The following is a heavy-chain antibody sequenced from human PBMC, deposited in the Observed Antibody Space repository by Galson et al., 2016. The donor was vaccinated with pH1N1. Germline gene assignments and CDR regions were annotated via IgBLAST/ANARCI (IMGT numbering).Heavy chain of an antibody. J-gene: IGHJ4*02. Sequence: SVKVSCKASGYTFTKYYPHWVRQAPGQGFEWMGVIDPSNGGTNYAQKFQDRVTMTRDTSTSTVYMELSSLRSEDTAVYYCAAPMGHDYRALLTDYWGQGTLVTVSS. CDR3: AAPMGHDYRALLTDY. CDR1: GYTFTKYY. D-gene: IGHD4-11*01. CDR2: IDPSNGGT. V-gene: IGHV1-46*01.